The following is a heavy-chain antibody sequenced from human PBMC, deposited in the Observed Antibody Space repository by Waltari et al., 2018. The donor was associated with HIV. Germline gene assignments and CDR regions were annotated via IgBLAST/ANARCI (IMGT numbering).Heavy chain of an antibody. CDR2: IYPVDPDT. D-gene: IGHD2-15*01. Sequence: EVQLVQSGPEVKKPGESLKISCKVSGYTFTNYWIGWAGQMPGKGLEWMGVIYPVDPDTRNSPSFQGQVTISADKSITTAYLQWTSLKASDTAMYYCARLKDIVVVVSLSAFDYWGQGTLVTVSS. CDR1: GYTFTNYW. V-gene: IGHV5-51*01. J-gene: IGHJ4*02. CDR3: ARLKDIVVVVSLSAFDY.